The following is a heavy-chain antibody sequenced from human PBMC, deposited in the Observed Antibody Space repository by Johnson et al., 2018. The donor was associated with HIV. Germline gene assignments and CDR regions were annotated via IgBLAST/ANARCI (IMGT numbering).Heavy chain of an antibody. D-gene: IGHD3-22*01. CDR2: ISYDGSNK. CDR1: GFTFSSYG. Sequence: QVQLVESGGGVVQPGRSLRLSCAASGFTFSSYGMHWVRQAPGKGLEWVAVISYDGSNKYYADSVKGRFTISRDNSKNTLYLQMNSLRAEDTAVYYCARELDGSGYHPADAAFDIWGQGTLVTVSS. V-gene: IGHV3-30*03. J-gene: IGHJ3*02. CDR3: ARELDGSGYHPADAAFDI.